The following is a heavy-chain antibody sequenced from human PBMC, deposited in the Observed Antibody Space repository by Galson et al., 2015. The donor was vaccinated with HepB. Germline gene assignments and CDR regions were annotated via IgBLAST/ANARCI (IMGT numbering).Heavy chain of an antibody. CDR1: GFTFDDYA. J-gene: IGHJ4*02. CDR3: AKDYYYDSSGYEPLDY. CDR2: ISWNRGGI. D-gene: IGHD3-22*01. Sequence: SLRLSCAASGFTFDDYAMHWVRQPPGKGLEWVSGISWNRGGIDYADSVKGRFTISRENAKNSLYLEMNSLSAEDTAVYYCAKDYYYDSSGYEPLDYWGQGTLVTVSS. V-gene: IGHV3-9*01.